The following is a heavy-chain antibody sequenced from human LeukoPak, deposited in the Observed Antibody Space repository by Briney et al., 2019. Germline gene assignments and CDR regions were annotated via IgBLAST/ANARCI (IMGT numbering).Heavy chain of an antibody. Sequence: SETLSLTCTVSGGSISSYYWSWIRQPPGKGLEWIGYIYTSGSTNYNPSLKSRVTISVDTSKNQFFLKLSSVTAADTAVYYCARSKGPFDYWGQGTLVTVSS. CDR2: IYTSGST. J-gene: IGHJ4*02. V-gene: IGHV4-4*09. CDR1: GGSISSYY. CDR3: ARSKGPFDY.